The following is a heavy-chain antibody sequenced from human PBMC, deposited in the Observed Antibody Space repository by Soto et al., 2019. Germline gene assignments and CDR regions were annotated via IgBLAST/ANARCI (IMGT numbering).Heavy chain of an antibody. V-gene: IGHV1-69*01. CDR2: IIPIFGTP. J-gene: IGHJ3*02. D-gene: IGHD6-6*01. Sequence: QVQLVQSGADVKKPGSSVKLSCKASGGTFGSYAINWVRQAPGQGLEWMGGIIPIFGTPSYAQKFQGRVTLTAGESASAAYMELSSLRSDDTAVHYCARRAGYSSSSTAFDIWSQGTMVTVSS. CDR1: GGTFGSYA. CDR3: ARRAGYSSSSTAFDI.